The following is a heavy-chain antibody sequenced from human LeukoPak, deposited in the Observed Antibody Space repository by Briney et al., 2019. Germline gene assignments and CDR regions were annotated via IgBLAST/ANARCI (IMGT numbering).Heavy chain of an antibody. CDR1: GFTFRTYA. Sequence: GGSLRFSCTASGFTFRTYAMNWVRQAPGKGLEWLSGISGSGNGTYYADSVKGRFTISRDNSKNMVYLQMNGLTVEDAATYYCARRTMSAFDSWGQGTLLIVSS. V-gene: IGHV3-23*01. J-gene: IGHJ4*02. D-gene: IGHD5-24*01. CDR2: ISGSGNGT. CDR3: ARRTMSAFDS.